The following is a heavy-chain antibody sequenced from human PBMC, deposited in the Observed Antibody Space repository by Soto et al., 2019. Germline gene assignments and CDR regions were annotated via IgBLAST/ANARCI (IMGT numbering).Heavy chain of an antibody. V-gene: IGHV3-23*01. CDR2: ISCSGGST. Sequence: HPGGSLRLSCAASGFTFSSNAMSWVPQAPGKGLEWVSAISCSGGSTYYANSVKGRFTIARDNSKNTLYLQMTSLRAEDRAVYYCAKVAAMSFDPWGQGTLVTVSS. CDR3: AKVAAMSFDP. J-gene: IGHJ5*02. CDR1: GFTFSSNA. D-gene: IGHD6-25*01.